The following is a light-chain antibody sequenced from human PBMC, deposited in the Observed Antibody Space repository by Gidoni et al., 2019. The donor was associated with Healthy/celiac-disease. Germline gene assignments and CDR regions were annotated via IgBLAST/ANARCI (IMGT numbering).Light chain of an antibody. J-gene: IGKJ1*01. CDR3: QQYKSYPWT. V-gene: IGKV1-5*03. CDR1: QSISSW. CDR2: KAS. Sequence: DIQMTQSPSTLSASVGYRVTITCRASQSISSWLAWYQQKPGKAPKLLIYKASSLESGVPSRFSGSGSGTEVTLTISSLQPDDFGTYYCQQYKSYPWTFGQGTKVEIK.